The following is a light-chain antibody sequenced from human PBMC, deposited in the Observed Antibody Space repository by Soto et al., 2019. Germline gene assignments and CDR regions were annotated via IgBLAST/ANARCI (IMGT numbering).Light chain of an antibody. CDR2: DAS. J-gene: IGKJ1*01. Sequence: DIQMTQSPSTLSASVGDRATITCRASQSISSWLAWYQQKPGNAPKVLIYDASSLESGVPSRFSGSGSGTEFTLTISSLQPDDFATYYCQQYNSYWTFGQGTKVEIK. V-gene: IGKV1-5*01. CDR1: QSISSW. CDR3: QQYNSYWT.